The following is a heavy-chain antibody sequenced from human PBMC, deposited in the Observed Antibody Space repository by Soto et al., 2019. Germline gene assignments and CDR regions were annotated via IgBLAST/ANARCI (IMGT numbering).Heavy chain of an antibody. V-gene: IGHV3-21*01. CDR3: ARGNDFWSGYPDYFDY. CDR1: GFTFSSYS. CDR2: ISSSSSYI. Sequence: GGSLRLSCAASGFTFSSYSMNRVRQAPGKGLEWVSSISSSSSYIYYADSVKGRFTISRDNAKNSLYLQMNSLRAEDTAVYYCARGNDFWSGYPDYFDYWGQGTLVTVSS. J-gene: IGHJ4*02. D-gene: IGHD3-3*01.